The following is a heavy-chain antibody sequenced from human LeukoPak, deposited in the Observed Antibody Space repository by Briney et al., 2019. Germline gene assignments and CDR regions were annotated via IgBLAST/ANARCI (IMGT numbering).Heavy chain of an antibody. D-gene: IGHD4-17*01. CDR1: GGTFSSYA. CDR3: ATARDYGDSDFDY. J-gene: IGHJ4*02. Sequence: SVTVSCKASGGTFSSYAISWVRQAPGQGLEWMGGIIPIFGTANYAQKFQGRVTITADESTSTAYMELSSLRSEDTAVYYCATARDYGDSDFDYWGQGTLVTVSS. V-gene: IGHV1-69*13. CDR2: IIPIFGTA.